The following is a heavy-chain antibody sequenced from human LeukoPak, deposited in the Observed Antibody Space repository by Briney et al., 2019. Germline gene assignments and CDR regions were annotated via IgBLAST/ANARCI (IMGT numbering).Heavy chain of an antibody. J-gene: IGHJ4*02. V-gene: IGHV4-59*01. D-gene: IGHD3-10*01. CDR2: VYNSGST. Sequence: SSETLSLTCTVSGGSISIYYWSWIRQPPGKGLEWIGYVYNSGSTDYNPSLKSRVTISADTSKNQFSLRLSSVTAADTAVYYCVRDRELNYWGQGTLVTVSS. CDR1: GGSISIYY. CDR3: VRDRELNY.